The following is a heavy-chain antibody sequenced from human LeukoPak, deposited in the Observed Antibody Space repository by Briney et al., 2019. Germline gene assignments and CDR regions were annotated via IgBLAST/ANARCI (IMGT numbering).Heavy chain of an antibody. J-gene: IGHJ4*02. CDR2: IYTSGST. CDR1: GGSISSGSYY. Sequence: SETLSLTCTVSGGSISSGSYYWSWIRQPAGKGLEWIGRIYTSGSTNYNPSLKSRVTISVDTSKNQFSLKLSSVTAADTAVYYCARSDYDFWSGYPILFDYWGQGTLVTVSS. V-gene: IGHV4-61*02. D-gene: IGHD3-3*01. CDR3: ARSDYDFWSGYPILFDY.